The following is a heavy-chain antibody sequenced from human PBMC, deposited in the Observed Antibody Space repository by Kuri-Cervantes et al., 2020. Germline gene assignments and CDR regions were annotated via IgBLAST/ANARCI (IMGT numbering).Heavy chain of an antibody. CDR1: GYTFTSYD. CDR3: ARPLFGSGTYYKEEGIGH. V-gene: IGHV1-3*01. Sequence: ASVKVSCKASGYTFTSYDINWVRQATGQGLEWMGWINAGNGNTKYSRKFQDRVTFTRDTSASTTYMDLSSLTSEDTAVYYCARPLFGSGTYYKEEGIGHWGQGTLVTVSS. CDR2: INAGNGNT. D-gene: IGHD3-10*01. J-gene: IGHJ4*02.